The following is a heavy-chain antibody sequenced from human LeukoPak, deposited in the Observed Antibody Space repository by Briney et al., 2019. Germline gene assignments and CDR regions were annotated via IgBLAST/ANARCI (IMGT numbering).Heavy chain of an antibody. CDR1: GYSFPNYW. Sequence: GESLKISCKGSGYSFPNYWITWVRQMPGKGLEWMGIIYPADSDTKYSPSFQGQVTISADRSINTAYLQWSSPRASDTAMYYCARSPRDGYHDSFDIWGQGTMVTVSS. D-gene: IGHD5-24*01. V-gene: IGHV5-51*01. J-gene: IGHJ3*02. CDR2: IYPADSDT. CDR3: ARSPRDGYHDSFDI.